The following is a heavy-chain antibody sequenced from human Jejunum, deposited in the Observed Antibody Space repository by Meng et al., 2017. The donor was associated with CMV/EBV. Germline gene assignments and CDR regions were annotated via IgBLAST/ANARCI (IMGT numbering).Heavy chain of an antibody. CDR2: INRDGTIT. D-gene: IGHD3-3*01. CDR1: EFTLSSYW. J-gene: IGHJ4*02. Sequence: EFTLSSYWMHWVRKAPGKGLVWVSRINRDGTITTYADSVKGRFTISRDNAKNTVYLQMNSLRAEDTAVYYCARVSYDFWSDYYIDYWGQGTLVTVSS. CDR3: ARVSYDFWSDYYIDY. V-gene: IGHV3-74*01.